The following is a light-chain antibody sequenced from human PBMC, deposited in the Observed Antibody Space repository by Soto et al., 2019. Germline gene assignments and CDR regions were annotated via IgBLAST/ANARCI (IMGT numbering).Light chain of an antibody. CDR3: QQSYTTPFT. Sequence: DIQMTQSPSSLSASVGDRVTITCRASQNINDYLNWYQQKPGKAPKLLISAASSLQSGVPSRFSGSGSGTDFTITISSLQPEDFATYYCQQSYTTPFTFGPGTKVDIK. CDR1: QNINDY. CDR2: AAS. J-gene: IGKJ3*01. V-gene: IGKV1-39*01.